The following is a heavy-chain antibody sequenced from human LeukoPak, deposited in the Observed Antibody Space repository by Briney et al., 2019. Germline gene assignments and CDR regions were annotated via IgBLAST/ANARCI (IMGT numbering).Heavy chain of an antibody. D-gene: IGHD4-17*01. CDR3: ANSPYGDWSFDF. V-gene: IGHV3-30*02. CDR1: GFTFSSYG. Sequence: GGSLRHSCAASGFTFSSYGMHWVRQAPGEGLESVAFIRYHGRDKYYRDSVKGRFTISRDNSRNTLYLQMDSLRGEDTAVYYCANSPYGDWSFDFWGQGTLVTVSS. CDR2: IRYHGRDK. J-gene: IGHJ4*02.